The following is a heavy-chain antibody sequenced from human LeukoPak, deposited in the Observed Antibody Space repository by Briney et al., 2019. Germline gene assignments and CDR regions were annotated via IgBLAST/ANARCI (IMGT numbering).Heavy chain of an antibody. V-gene: IGHV3-7*01. CDR1: GFTFSSYW. D-gene: IGHD2-15*01. CDR2: IKQDGSEK. CDR3: ARAHGWYPYYFDY. J-gene: IGHJ4*02. Sequence: GSLRLSCAASGFTFSSYWMSWVRQAPGKGLEWVANIKQDGSEKYYVDSVKGRFTISRDNAKNSLYLQMNSLRAEDTAVYYCARAHGWYPYYFDYWGQGTLVTVSS.